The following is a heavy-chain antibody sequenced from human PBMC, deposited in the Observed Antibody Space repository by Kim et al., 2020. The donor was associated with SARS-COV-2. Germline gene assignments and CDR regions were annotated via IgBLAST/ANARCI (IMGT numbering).Heavy chain of an antibody. CDR3: ARDRVDIVATIGDDAFDI. J-gene: IGHJ3*02. D-gene: IGHD5-12*01. V-gene: IGHV4-61*01. CDR2: IYYSGST. CDR1: GGSVSSGSYY. Sequence: SETLSLTCTVSGGSVSSGSYYWSWIRQPPGKGLEWIGYIYYSGSTNYNPSLKSRVTISVDTSKNQFSLKLSSVTAADTAVYYCARDRVDIVATIGDDAFDIWGQGTMVTVSS.